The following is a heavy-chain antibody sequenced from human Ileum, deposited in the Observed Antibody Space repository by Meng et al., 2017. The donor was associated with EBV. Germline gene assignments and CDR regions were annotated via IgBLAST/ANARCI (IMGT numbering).Heavy chain of an antibody. CDR2: VVYSGTT. D-gene: IGHD1-14*01. V-gene: IGHV4-39*01. J-gene: IGHJ4*02. CDR1: GGSSSSSSSY. CDR3: ARHHHSPTFDY. Sequence: RRLQWPGPGLVHPPEPLSLTCTISGGSSSSSSSYWAWIRQPPGAGLEWIGSVVYSGTTYYTSSLKSRVSISVDTSKNQFSLKLSSVTAADTAVYYCARHHHSPTFDYWGQGTLVTVSS.